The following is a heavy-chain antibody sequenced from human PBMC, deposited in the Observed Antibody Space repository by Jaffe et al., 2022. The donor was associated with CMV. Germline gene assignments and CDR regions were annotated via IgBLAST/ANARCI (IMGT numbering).Heavy chain of an antibody. D-gene: IGHD3-22*01. J-gene: IGHJ3*02. CDR2: INPNSGGT. Sequence: QVQLVQSGAEVKKPGASVKVSCKASGYTFTGYYMHWVRQAPGQGLEWMGWINPNSGGTNYAQKFQGRVTMTRDTSISTAYMELSRLRSDDTAVYYCARDGRENYYDSSGYSGEAFDIWGQGTMVTVSS. V-gene: IGHV1-2*02. CDR1: GYTFTGYY. CDR3: ARDGRENYYDSSGYSGEAFDI.